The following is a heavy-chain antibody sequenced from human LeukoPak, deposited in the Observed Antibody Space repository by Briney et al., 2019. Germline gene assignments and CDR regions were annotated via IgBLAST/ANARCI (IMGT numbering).Heavy chain of an antibody. CDR1: GFTFSSYG. Sequence: GGSLRLSCAASGFTFSSYGMHWVRQAPGKGLEWVAVISYDGSNKYYADSVKGRFTISRDNSKNTLYLQMNSLRAEDTAVYYCAKAKDEWLRLAYFDYWGQGTLVTVSS. J-gene: IGHJ4*02. D-gene: IGHD5-12*01. CDR3: AKAKDEWLRLAYFDY. V-gene: IGHV3-30*18. CDR2: ISYDGSNK.